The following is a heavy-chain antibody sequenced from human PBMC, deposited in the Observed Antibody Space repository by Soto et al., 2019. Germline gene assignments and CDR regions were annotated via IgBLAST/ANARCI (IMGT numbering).Heavy chain of an antibody. Sequence: QVQLVQSGAEVKKPGSSVKVSCQASGSTFSSYTVSWVRQAPGQGLEWMGRIIPVLGVTNYAPKFKGRVTISADKSKTTAYMELSSLRSGDTAVYYCARRRYCGADCYSKYYYGMDVWGQVTTVTVTS. CDR1: GSTFSSYT. J-gene: IGHJ6*02. V-gene: IGHV1-69*02. CDR2: IIPVLGVT. D-gene: IGHD2-21*02. CDR3: ARRRYCGADCYSKYYYGMDV.